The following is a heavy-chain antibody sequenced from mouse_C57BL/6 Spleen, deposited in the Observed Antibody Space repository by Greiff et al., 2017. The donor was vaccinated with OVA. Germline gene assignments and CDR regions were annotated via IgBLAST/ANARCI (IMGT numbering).Heavy chain of an antibody. D-gene: IGHD1-1*01. CDR2: IDPEDGDT. J-gene: IGHJ3*01. CDR1: GFTFTDYY. V-gene: IGHV14-1*01. CDR3: TFDYCGSIFAY. Sequence: VQLQQSGAELVRPGASVKLSCTASGFTFTDYYMHWVKQRPEQGLEWIGRIDPEDGDTESAPTFQGKATMTADTSSNTAYRQLSSLTSEDTAVYYCTFDYCGSIFAYWGQGTLVTVSA.